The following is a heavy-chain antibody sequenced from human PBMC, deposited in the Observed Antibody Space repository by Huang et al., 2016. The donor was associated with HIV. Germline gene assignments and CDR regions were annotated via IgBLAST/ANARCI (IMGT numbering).Heavy chain of an antibody. D-gene: IGHD6-19*01. CDR3: ALKGDSSGWEYFRH. J-gene: IGHJ1*01. CDR1: GFIFSNYG. Sequence: QVQLVESGGGVVQPGRSLRLSCSASGFIFSNYGMHWVRQAPGKGREWVAIISYDGSNKYYTDSVKGRFSISRDNSKNTLYLQMNSLRAEDTAVYYCALKGDSSGWEYFRHWGQGTLVTVSS. CDR2: ISYDGSNK. V-gene: IGHV3-30*03.